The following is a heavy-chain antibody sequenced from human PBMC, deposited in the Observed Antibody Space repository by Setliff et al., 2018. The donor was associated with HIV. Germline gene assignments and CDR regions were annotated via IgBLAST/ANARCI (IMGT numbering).Heavy chain of an antibody. Sequence: GASVKVSCKASGYTLTTFGISWVRQVPGQGLEWMGWINTVTGNPMYAQGFKGRFVFSLDTSVSTAYLQISTLKTEDTAIYYCARVGSYWSTFDYWGQGALVTVSS. J-gene: IGHJ4*02. V-gene: IGHV7-4-1*02. CDR3: ARVGSYWSTFDY. CDR2: INTVTGNP. D-gene: IGHD1-26*01. CDR1: GYTLTTFG.